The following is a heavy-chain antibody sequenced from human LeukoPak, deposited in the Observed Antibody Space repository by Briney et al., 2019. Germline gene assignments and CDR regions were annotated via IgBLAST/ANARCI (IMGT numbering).Heavy chain of an antibody. CDR1: GGSISSYY. V-gene: IGHV4-4*07. J-gene: IGHJ6*02. Sequence: NASETLSLTCTASGGSISSYYWSWIWHPAGKGLEGIGRIYTSGSTNYNPSLKSRVTMSVDTSKNQFSLKLSSVTAADTAVYYCARTGLGHTNYDFWSGYDVGYYYGMDVWGQGTTVTVSS. D-gene: IGHD3-3*01. CDR3: ARTGLGHTNYDFWSGYDVGYYYGMDV. CDR2: IYTSGST.